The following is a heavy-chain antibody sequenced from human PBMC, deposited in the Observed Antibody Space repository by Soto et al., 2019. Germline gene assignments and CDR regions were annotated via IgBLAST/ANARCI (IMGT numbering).Heavy chain of an antibody. Sequence: QVQLQQWGAGPLRPLETLSLTCGVSGGSFSGYYWAWIRQPPGKGLEWIGEINDRGSINYNPSLKSRVSISVDTSKNHYSLNLRSVTAADTAVYYCARESHDILTGPPWVWYFDLWGRGTLATVSS. J-gene: IGHJ2*01. V-gene: IGHV4-34*01. CDR3: ARESHDILTGPPWVWYFDL. D-gene: IGHD3-9*01. CDR1: GGSFSGYY. CDR2: INDRGSI.